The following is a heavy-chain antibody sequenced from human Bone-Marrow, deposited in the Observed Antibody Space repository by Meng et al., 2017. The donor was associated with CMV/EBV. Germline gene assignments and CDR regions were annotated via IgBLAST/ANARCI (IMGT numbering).Heavy chain of an antibody. CDR3: ARDPQFWSGSYSDY. Sequence: ASVKVSCKASGYTFTSYGISWVRQAPGQGLEWMGWISAYNGNTNYAQKLQGRVTMTTDTSTSTAYMALRSLRSDDTAVYYCARDPQFWSGSYSDYWGQGTLVTVSS. CDR2: ISAYNGNT. V-gene: IGHV1-18*01. CDR1: GYTFTSYG. J-gene: IGHJ4*02. D-gene: IGHD3-3*01.